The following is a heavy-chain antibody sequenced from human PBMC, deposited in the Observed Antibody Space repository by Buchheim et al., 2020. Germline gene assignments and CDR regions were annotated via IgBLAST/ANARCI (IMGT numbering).Heavy chain of an antibody. V-gene: IGHV1-3*01. J-gene: IGHJ4*02. Sequence: QARLVQSEAEVKKPGASVKISCQASAYTSPPYAFHWVRQAPGQSLESVGFIRPDTSFSKSPDKFHGRVTITWDTSASTSYMTLSDLRPEDTGLYFCATTGRAPEYKGPIYYLDLWGQGT. D-gene: IGHD2/OR15-2a*01. CDR3: ATTGRAPEYKGPIYYLDL. CDR2: IRPDTSFS. CDR1: AYTSPPYA.